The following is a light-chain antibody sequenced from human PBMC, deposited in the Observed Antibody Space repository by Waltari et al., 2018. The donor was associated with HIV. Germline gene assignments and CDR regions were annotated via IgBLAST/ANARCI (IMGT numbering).Light chain of an antibody. CDR2: YNSDSDK. V-gene: IGLV5-37*01. Sequence: QPVVTQPPSSSASPGESARLTCTLPSDINVGDYNIYWYQPKPGSPPRFLLYYNSDSDKGQDSGVPSRFSGSKDASANAGILLISGLQSEDEAYYYCMIWPGNVWVFGGGTELTVL. CDR1: SDINVGDYN. J-gene: IGLJ3*02. CDR3: MIWPGNVWV.